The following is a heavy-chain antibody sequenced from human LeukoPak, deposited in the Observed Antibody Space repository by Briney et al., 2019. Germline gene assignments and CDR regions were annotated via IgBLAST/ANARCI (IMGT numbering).Heavy chain of an antibody. V-gene: IGHV1-69*13. D-gene: IGHD6-13*01. CDR1: GGTFSSYA. CDR2: IIPIFGTA. Sequence: ASVKVSCKASGGTFSSYAISWVRQAPGQGLEWMGGIIPIFGTANYAQKFQGRVTITADESTSTAYMELSSLGSEDTAVYYCARVPVYSSSWYYNYYYYMDVWGKGTTVTISS. CDR3: ARVPVYSSSWYYNYYYYMDV. J-gene: IGHJ6*03.